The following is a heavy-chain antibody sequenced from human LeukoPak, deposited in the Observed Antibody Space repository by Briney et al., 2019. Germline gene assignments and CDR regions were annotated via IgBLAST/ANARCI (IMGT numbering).Heavy chain of an antibody. Sequence: SETLSLTCAVYGGTFSGYYWSWIRQPPGEGLEWIGYIIHSGSTNYNPSLNSRVTISVDTPKYQFSLKLSSVTAADTAVYYCARGNRGHAFDNWGQGTMVTVSS. D-gene: IGHD1-14*01. CDR3: ARGNRGHAFDN. CDR2: IIHSGST. V-gene: IGHV4-34*12. J-gene: IGHJ3*02. CDR1: GGTFSGYY.